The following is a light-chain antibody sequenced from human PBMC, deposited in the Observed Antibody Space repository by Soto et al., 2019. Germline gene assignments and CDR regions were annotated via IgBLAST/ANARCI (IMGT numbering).Light chain of an antibody. CDR2: EVI. J-gene: IGLJ1*01. CDR1: SSDVGGYDY. V-gene: IGLV2-14*01. Sequence: QLVLTQPASVSGSPGQSITISCIGTSSDVGGYDYVSWYQQNPGKAPKLIIYEVINRPSGVSSRFSGSKSGNTASLTISGLQAEDEADYYCSSYTSDSTHVFGSGTKVTVL. CDR3: SSYTSDSTHV.